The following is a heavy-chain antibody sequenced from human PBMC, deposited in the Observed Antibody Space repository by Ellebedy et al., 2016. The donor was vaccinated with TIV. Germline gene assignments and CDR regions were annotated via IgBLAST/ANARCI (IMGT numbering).Heavy chain of an antibody. CDR3: ARSGSGSRYGMDV. D-gene: IGHD3-10*01. Sequence: GESLKISCVASGFSFSDFYMSWIRQAPGKGLEWVSHISKTSSFTNYADSVKGRFTVSRDNAENSLYLQMNSLRDEDSAVYYCARSGSGSRYGMDVWGQGTTVTVSS. J-gene: IGHJ6*02. CDR1: GFSFSDFY. V-gene: IGHV3-11*06. CDR2: ISKTSSFT.